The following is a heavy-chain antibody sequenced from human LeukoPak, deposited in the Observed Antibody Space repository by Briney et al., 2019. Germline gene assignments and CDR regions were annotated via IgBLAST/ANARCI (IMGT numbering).Heavy chain of an antibody. Sequence: GGSLRLSCAASGFTFDDYAMHWVRQAPGKGLEWVSYISSSGSTIYYADSVKGRFTISRDNAKNSLYLQMNSLRAEDTAVYYCARARLAAAGTRWDYWGQGTLVTVSS. CDR1: GFTFDDYA. V-gene: IGHV3-11*04. CDR3: ARARLAAAGTRWDY. D-gene: IGHD6-13*01. CDR2: ISSSGSTI. J-gene: IGHJ4*02.